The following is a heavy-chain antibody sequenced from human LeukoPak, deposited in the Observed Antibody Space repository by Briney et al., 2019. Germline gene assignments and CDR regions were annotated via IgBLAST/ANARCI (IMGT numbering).Heavy chain of an antibody. CDR2: ISGDGNRI. Sequence: GESLRLSCAASGFTFDDFAMHWVRQGPGKGLEWVSLISGDGNRIHYADSVKGRFTISRDNSKSTMYLQMNSLRAEDTAVYYCARIACTGGNCKPYYYYGLDVWGQGTTVTVSS. J-gene: IGHJ6*02. CDR3: ARIACTGGNCKPYYYYGLDV. CDR1: GFTFDDFA. V-gene: IGHV3-43*02. D-gene: IGHD2-8*02.